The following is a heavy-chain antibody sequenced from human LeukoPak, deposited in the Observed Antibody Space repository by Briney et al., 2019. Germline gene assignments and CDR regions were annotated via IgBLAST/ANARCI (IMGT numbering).Heavy chain of an antibody. J-gene: IGHJ4*02. CDR2: IKQDGSER. Sequence: TGGSLRPSCAPSGFMFSRHWMSWVRQAPGKGPEWVANIKQDGSERYYVDSVKGRFTSSRDNAKNSLYLQMNSLRAEDTAVYYCARDGGHSTDFDYWGQGTLVTVSS. V-gene: IGHV3-7*01. D-gene: IGHD2/OR15-2a*01. CDR1: GFMFSRHW. CDR3: ARDGGHSTDFDY.